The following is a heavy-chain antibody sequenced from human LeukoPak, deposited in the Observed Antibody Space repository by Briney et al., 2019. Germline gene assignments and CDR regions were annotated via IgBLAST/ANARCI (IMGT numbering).Heavy chain of an antibody. Sequence: GGSLRLSCAASGFTFSSYSMNWVRQAPGKGLEWVSYISSSSSTIYYADSVKGRFTISRDNAKNSLYLQMNSLRAEDTAVYYCAKGGLELRSYFDYWGQGTLVTVSS. CDR1: GFTFSSYS. CDR2: ISSSSSTI. V-gene: IGHV3-48*04. CDR3: AKGGLELRSYFDY. D-gene: IGHD1-7*01. J-gene: IGHJ4*02.